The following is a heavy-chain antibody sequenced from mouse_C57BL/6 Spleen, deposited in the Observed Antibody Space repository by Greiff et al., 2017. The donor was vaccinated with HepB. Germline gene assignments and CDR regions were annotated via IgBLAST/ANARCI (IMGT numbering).Heavy chain of an antibody. CDR2: IHPNSGST. D-gene: IGHD2-5*01. CDR1: GYTFTSYW. Sequence: VQLQQSGAELVKPGASVKLSCKASGYTFTSYWMHWVKQRPGQGLEWIGMIHPNSGSTNYNEKFKSKATLTVDKSSSTAYMQLSSLTSEDSAVYYCARAAYYSNYDYYAMDYWGQGTSVTVSS. V-gene: IGHV1-64*01. CDR3: ARAAYYSNYDYYAMDY. J-gene: IGHJ4*01.